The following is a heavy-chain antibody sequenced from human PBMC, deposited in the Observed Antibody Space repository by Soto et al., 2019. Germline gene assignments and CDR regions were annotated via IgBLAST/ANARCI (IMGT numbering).Heavy chain of an antibody. CDR3: ARGEDIVVVPAAQLHY. CDR1: GYTFTSYG. CDR2: ISAYNGNT. V-gene: IGHV1-18*01. J-gene: IGHJ4*02. Sequence: QVQLVQSGAEVKKPGASVKVSCKASGYTFTSYGISWVRQAPGQGLEWMGWISAYNGNTNYAQKLQGRVTMTTDTXTXXAYMELRSLRSDDTAVYYCARGEDIVVVPAAQLHYWGQGTLVTVSS. D-gene: IGHD2-2*01.